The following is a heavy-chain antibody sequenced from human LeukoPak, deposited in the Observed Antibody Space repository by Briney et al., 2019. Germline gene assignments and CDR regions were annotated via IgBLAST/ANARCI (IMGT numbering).Heavy chain of an antibody. CDR1: GFTFSNYW. D-gene: IGHD2-2*01. CDR3: AREPGSTYYGMDV. J-gene: IGHJ6*02. V-gene: IGHV3-7*01. CDR2: IKHDGSEK. Sequence: GGSLRLSCAASGFTFSNYWMSWVRQAPGKGLEWVANIKHDGSEKYYVDSVKGRFTIPRDNAKNPLYLQMNSLRAEDTAVYYCAREPGSTYYGMDVWGQGTTVTVSS.